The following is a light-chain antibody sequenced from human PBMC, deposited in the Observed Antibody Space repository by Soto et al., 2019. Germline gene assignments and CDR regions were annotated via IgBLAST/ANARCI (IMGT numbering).Light chain of an antibody. J-gene: IGKJ5*01. CDR2: GAS. CDR3: PQRSRCPIT. Sequence: ERANLSCRSSQSVRSSIAWYQHKPGQAPRLLIYGASTRATGIPARISGSGSGTEFTLTISSLQSEDFAVYYCPQRSRCPITSGQGTLLEV. V-gene: IGKV3-15*01. CDR1: QSVRSS.